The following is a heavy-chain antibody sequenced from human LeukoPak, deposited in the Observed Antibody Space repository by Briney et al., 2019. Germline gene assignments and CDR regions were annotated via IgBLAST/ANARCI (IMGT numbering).Heavy chain of an antibody. CDR3: ASYCSSTRCSHNAFDI. V-gene: IGHV3-33*01. CDR2: VWDDGTNK. CDR1: GFSFGTSG. D-gene: IGHD2-2*01. Sequence: PGRSLRLSCAASGFSFGTSGMHWVRQAPGKGLEWVAVVWDDGTNKHYADSVKGRFTISRDNSKNTLYLQMNSLRIDDTAVYYCASYCSSTRCSHNAFDIWGQGKLVTVSS. J-gene: IGHJ3*02.